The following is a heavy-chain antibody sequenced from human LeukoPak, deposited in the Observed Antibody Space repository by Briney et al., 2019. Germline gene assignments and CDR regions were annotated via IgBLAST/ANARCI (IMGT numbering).Heavy chain of an antibody. J-gene: IGHJ3*02. CDR2: ISSSSSFI. Sequence: GGSLRLSCAASGFTFSTYSMNWVRQAPGKGLEWVSSISSSSSFIYYADSVKGRFTISRDNAKNSVYLQMDSLRAEDTAVYYCARDSPLSFDIWGQGTMVTVSS. CDR3: ARDSPLSFDI. V-gene: IGHV3-21*01. CDR1: GFTFSTYS.